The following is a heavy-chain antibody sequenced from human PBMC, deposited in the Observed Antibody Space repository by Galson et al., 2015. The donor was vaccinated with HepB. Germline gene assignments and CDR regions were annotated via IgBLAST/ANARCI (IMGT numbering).Heavy chain of an antibody. Sequence: SLRLSCAASGFTVRSNYMSWVRQAPGKGLECVSVIYSAGSTYYADSVKGRCTISRDNFKNTLYLQMNSLRAEDTAVYYCWGGGSVEDYWGQGTLVTVSS. V-gene: IGHV3-53*01. CDR1: GFTVRSNY. D-gene: IGHD3-16*01. J-gene: IGHJ4*02. CDR2: IYSAGST. CDR3: WGGGSVEDY.